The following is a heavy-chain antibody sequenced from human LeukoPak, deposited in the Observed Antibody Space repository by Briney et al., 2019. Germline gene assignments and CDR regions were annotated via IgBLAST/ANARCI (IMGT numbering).Heavy chain of an antibody. CDR1: GFTFSSYG. V-gene: IGHV3-30*02. J-gene: IGHJ6*03. D-gene: IGHD1-26*01. Sequence: GGSLILSCAASGFTFSSYGVHWVRQAPGKGLEWVAFIRYDGSNKYYADSVKGRFTISRDNSKNTLYLQMNSLRAEDTAVYYCAKAAVGGTYYYYYMDVWGKGTTVTVSS. CDR2: IRYDGSNK. CDR3: AKAAVGGTYYYYYMDV.